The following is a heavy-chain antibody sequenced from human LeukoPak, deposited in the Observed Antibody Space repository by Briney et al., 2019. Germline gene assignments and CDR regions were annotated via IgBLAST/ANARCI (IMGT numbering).Heavy chain of an antibody. CDR1: GYTFTSYY. Sequence: ASVKVSCKASGYTFTSYYMHWVRQAPGQGLEWMGIINPNGGSTSYAQKFQGRVTMTRDTSTSTVYMELSSLRSEDTAVYYCARDLLGAAHTFDYWAREPWSPSPQ. J-gene: IGHJ4*02. D-gene: IGHD6-6*01. V-gene: IGHV1-46*01. CDR3: ARDLLGAAHTFDY. CDR2: INPNGGST.